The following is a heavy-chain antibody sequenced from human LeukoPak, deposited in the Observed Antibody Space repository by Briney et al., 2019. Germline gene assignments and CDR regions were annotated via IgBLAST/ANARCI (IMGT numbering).Heavy chain of an antibody. CDR3: ARDELGQIYYYYYGMDV. CDR1: GFTFSSYG. Sequence: PGGSLRLSCAASGFTFSSYGMHWVRQAPGKGLEWVAVIWYDGSNKYYADSVKGRFTISRDNSKNTLYLQMNSLRAEDTAVYYCARDELGQIYYYYYGMDVWGQGTTVTVSS. CDR2: IWYDGSNK. J-gene: IGHJ6*02. V-gene: IGHV3-33*01. D-gene: IGHD6-13*01.